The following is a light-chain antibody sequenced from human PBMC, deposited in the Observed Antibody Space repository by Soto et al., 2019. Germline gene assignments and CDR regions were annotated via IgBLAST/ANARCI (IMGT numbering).Light chain of an antibody. V-gene: IGKV3-20*01. CDR1: QSVSSNF. Sequence: EIGLTQSPGTLSLSLGERATLSCRASQSVSSNFLAWYQQKPGQAPRLLIYGASSSATGIPDRFSGSGSGTDFTLIISRLEPDDFAVYYCQQYGSPPKTFGQGTKVEIK. J-gene: IGKJ1*01. CDR2: GAS. CDR3: QQYGSPPKT.